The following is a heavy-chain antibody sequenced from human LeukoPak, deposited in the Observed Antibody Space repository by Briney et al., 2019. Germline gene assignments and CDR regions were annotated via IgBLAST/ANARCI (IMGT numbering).Heavy chain of an antibody. D-gene: IGHD3-22*01. CDR3: ARRRYYDGSGYLE. Sequence: SETLSLTCSVSGDSISRSDSYWDWIRQPPGKGLEWIGTLYYTGRTYYSPSLKSRVTMSVDTSNNQFSLNPRSVTAADTAVYYCARRRYYDGSGYLEWGQGTLLSVSS. V-gene: IGHV4-39*01. J-gene: IGHJ1*01. CDR2: LYYTGRT. CDR1: GDSISRSDSY.